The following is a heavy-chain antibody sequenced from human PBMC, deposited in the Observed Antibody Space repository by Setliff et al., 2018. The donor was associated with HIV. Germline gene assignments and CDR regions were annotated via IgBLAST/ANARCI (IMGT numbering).Heavy chain of an antibody. D-gene: IGHD3-10*01. CDR1: GFSISSDGFY. CDR3: ARVRGRYYYHYAMDV. V-gene: IGHV4-34*01. J-gene: IGHJ6*02. Sequence: PSETLSLTCTLSGFSISSDGFYWNWIRQPPGKGLEWIGEINDNGSTNYNPSLKSRVTISVDTSKNQFSLKLSSVTAADTAVYYCARVRGRYYYHYAMDVWGQGTTVTVSS. CDR2: INDNGST.